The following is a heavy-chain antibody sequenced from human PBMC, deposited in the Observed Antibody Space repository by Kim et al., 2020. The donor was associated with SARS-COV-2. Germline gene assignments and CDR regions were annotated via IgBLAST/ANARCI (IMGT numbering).Heavy chain of an antibody. J-gene: IGHJ4*02. CDR3: ARDRQRAGTGVDY. V-gene: IGHV6-1*01. Sequence: YALSLKGRITITADTSQNQFSLQLNSVTPEDTAVYYCARDRQRAGTGVDYWGQGTLVTVSS. D-gene: IGHD6-19*01.